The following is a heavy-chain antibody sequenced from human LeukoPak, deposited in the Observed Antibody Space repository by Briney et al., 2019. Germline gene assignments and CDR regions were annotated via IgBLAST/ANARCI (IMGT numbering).Heavy chain of an antibody. V-gene: IGHV3-11*01. J-gene: IGHJ4*02. D-gene: IGHD1-26*01. CDR2: ISSSGSTI. CDR3: ARDYPPGGSYPIDY. Sequence: GGSLRLSCAASGFTFSDYYMSWIRQAPGKGLEWVSYISSSGSTIYYADSVKGQFTISRDNAKNSLYLQMNSLRAEDTAVYYCARDYPPGGSYPIDYWGQGTLVTVSS. CDR1: GFTFSDYY.